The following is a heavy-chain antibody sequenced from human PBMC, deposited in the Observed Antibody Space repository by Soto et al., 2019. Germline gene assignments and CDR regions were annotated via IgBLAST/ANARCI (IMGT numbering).Heavy chain of an antibody. Sequence: QVQLQDSGPGLVKPSQTLSLTCTVSGGSISSGGYYWSWIRQHPGKGLEWIGYIYYSGSTYYNPSLKSRVTISVDTSKNQFSLKLSSVTAADTAVYYCARDRDSSGYYYFDYWGQGTLVTVSS. J-gene: IGHJ4*02. CDR2: IYYSGST. CDR1: GGSISSGGYY. D-gene: IGHD3-22*01. CDR3: ARDRDSSGYYYFDY. V-gene: IGHV4-31*03.